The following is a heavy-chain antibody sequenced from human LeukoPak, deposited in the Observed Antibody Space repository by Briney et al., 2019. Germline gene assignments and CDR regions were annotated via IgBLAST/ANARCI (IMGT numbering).Heavy chain of an antibody. Sequence: GESLKISCKGSGYSFTSYWIGWVRQMPGKGLGWMGIIYPGDSDTGYSPSFQGQVTISADKSTSTAYLQWSSLKASDTAMYYCARHPSASYYYFDHWGQGTLVTVSS. CDR1: GYSFTSYW. D-gene: IGHD1-26*01. J-gene: IGHJ4*02. V-gene: IGHV5-51*01. CDR3: ARHPSASYYYFDH. CDR2: IYPGDSDT.